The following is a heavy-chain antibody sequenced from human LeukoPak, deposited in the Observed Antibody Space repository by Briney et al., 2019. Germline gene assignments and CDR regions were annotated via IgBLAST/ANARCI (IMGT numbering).Heavy chain of an antibody. CDR1: GFTFGNHV. CDR3: VKEHVDRAFTRSFEI. V-gene: IGHV3-23*01. Sequence: GRSLRLSCAASGFTFGNHVMHWVRQAPGKGLEWVSAISPDRTYYADSVKGRLTISRDNYKNTVDLHINSPRAEDTAIYYCVKEHVDRAFTRSFEIWGQGTVVTVSS. D-gene: IGHD3-10*01. CDR2: ISPDRT. J-gene: IGHJ3*02.